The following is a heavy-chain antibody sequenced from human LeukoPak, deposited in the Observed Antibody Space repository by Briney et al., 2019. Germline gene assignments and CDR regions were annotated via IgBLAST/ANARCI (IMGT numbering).Heavy chain of an antibody. Sequence: PSGTLSLTCAVSGGSISSSNWWSWVRQPSGKGLEWIGEIYHSGSTNYNPSLKSRVTISVDKSKNQFSLKLSSVTAADTAVYYCARDGGGIAAAGIQAVFDYWGQGTLVTVSS. CDR3: ARDGGGIAAAGIQAVFDY. J-gene: IGHJ4*02. V-gene: IGHV4-4*02. CDR2: IYHSGST. D-gene: IGHD6-13*01. CDR1: GGSISSSNW.